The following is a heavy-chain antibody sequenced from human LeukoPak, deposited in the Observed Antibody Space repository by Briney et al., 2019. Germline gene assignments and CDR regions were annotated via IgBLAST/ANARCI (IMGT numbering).Heavy chain of an antibody. CDR2: IIPIFGST. V-gene: IGHV1-69*05. Sequence: ASVKVSCKASGGTLSSHGFSWVRQAPGQGLEWMGGIIPIFGSTNYAQKFQGRVTITTDESTGTGYMELSSLRSEDTAVYYCARRWPHSSGYYLFDYWGQGTLVTVSS. J-gene: IGHJ4*02. CDR1: GGTLSSHG. CDR3: ARRWPHSSGYYLFDY. D-gene: IGHD3-22*01.